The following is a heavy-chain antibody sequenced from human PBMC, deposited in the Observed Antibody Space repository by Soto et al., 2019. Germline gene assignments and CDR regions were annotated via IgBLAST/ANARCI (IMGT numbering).Heavy chain of an antibody. CDR1: GFTFSSYS. CDR2: ISSSSSYI. D-gene: IGHD6-19*01. J-gene: IGHJ4*02. V-gene: IGHV3-21*01. Sequence: EVQLVESGGGLVKPGGSLRLSCAASGFTFSSYSMNWVRQAPGKGLEWVSSISSSSSYIYYADSVKGRFTISKDNAKNSQYLQMNSLRAEDTAVYYCARGSQWHVFFDYWGQGTLVAVSS. CDR3: ARGSQWHVFFDY.